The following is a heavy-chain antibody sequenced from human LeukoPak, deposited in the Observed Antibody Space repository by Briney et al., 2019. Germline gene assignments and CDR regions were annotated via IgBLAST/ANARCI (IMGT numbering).Heavy chain of an antibody. CDR3: ARDRRASGKYQLLNYYYHYMDV. CDR1: GGSISSHY. CDR2: IYYSGST. V-gene: IGHV4-59*11. J-gene: IGHJ6*03. Sequence: PSETLSLTCTGSGGSISSHYWSWIRQPPGKGLEWIGYIYYSGSTNYNPSLKSRVTISVDTPKNQFSLKLSSVTAADTAVYYCARDRRASGKYQLLNYYYHYMDVWGKGTTVTVSS. D-gene: IGHD2-2*01.